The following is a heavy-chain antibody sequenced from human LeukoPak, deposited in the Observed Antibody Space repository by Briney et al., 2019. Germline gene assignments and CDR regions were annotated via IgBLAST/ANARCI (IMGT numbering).Heavy chain of an antibody. CDR2: IYYSGST. J-gene: IGHJ3*01. CDR3: ARDSASTGYMNAFDV. V-gene: IGHV4-61*08. D-gene: IGHD3-22*01. Sequence: SETLSLTCTVSGGSVTSSGYYWSWVRQPPGKGLEYIGYIYYSGSTNYNPSLKSRVTISVDTSKNQFSLKLRSVTAAGTAVYYCARDSASTGYMNAFDVWGQGTMVTVSS. CDR1: GGSVTSSGYY.